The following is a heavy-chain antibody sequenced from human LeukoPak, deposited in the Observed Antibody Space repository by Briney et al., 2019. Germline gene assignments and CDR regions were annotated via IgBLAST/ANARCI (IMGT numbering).Heavy chain of an antibody. J-gene: IGHJ4*02. Sequence: AAVKVSCKASGYTFTSYGISWVRQPPAQGLEWMGWISAYNGNTNYAQKLQGSVTMTTDTSTSTAYMELRSLRSDDTAVYYCARVGLGGSIVYWGQGTLVTVSS. V-gene: IGHV1-18*01. CDR2: ISAYNGNT. CDR3: ARVGLGGSIVY. CDR1: GYTFTSYG. D-gene: IGHD2-15*01.